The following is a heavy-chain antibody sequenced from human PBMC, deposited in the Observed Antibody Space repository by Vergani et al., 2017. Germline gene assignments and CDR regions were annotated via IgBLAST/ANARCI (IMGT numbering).Heavy chain of an antibody. CDR2: ISFDGTNE. V-gene: IGHV3-30-3*01. J-gene: IGHJ4*02. Sequence: QVQLVESGGGVVQPGTSLRLSCVVSGFALNRHAMYWVRQAPGQGLEWVVGISFDGTNEYYPDLVKGRLTISRDIAKNTLYLQVRSLRLEDTGVYHCVRDRGLCAGGRCYTEAWDYWGQGTPVTVSS. CDR3: VRDRGLCAGGRCYTEAWDY. CDR1: GFALNRHA. D-gene: IGHD2-2*02.